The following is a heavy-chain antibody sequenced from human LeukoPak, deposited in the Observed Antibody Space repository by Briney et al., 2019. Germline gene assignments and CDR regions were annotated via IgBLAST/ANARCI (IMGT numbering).Heavy chain of an antibody. Sequence: PSETLSLTCAVYGGSFSGYYWSWIRQPPGKGLEWIGEINHSGSTNYNPSLRSRVTISVDTSKNQFSLKLSSVTAADTAVYYCARASGYQYDYWGQGTLVTVSS. J-gene: IGHJ4*02. V-gene: IGHV4-34*01. D-gene: IGHD5-12*01. CDR1: GGSFSGYY. CDR2: INHSGST. CDR3: ARASGYQYDY.